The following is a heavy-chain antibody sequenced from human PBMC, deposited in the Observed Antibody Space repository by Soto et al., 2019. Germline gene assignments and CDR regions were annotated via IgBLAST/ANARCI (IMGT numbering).Heavy chain of an antibody. CDR3: ARGGIH. CDR2: ISGSGTT. J-gene: IGHJ4*02. V-gene: IGHV3-48*03. Sequence: PGGSLRLSCVASGYTFNSHEMNWIRQTPGKGLEWISSISGSGTTKYADSVKGRFTISGDNAHKSIYLEMNSLRVEDTGVYYCARGGIHWGQGALVTVSS. D-gene: IGHD6-13*01. CDR1: GYTFNSHE.